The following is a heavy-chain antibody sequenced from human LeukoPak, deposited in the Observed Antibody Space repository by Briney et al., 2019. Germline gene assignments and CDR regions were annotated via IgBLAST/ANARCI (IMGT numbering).Heavy chain of an antibody. J-gene: IGHJ4*02. CDR1: GGTFSSYA. Sequence: SVKVSCKASGGTFSSYAISWVRQAPGQGLEWMGRIIPIFGIANYAQKFQGRVTITADKSTSTAYMELSSLRSEDTAVYYCARVGPFSSIDYWGQGTLVTVSS. CDR2: IIPIFGIA. V-gene: IGHV1-69*04. CDR3: ARVGPFSSIDY. D-gene: IGHD6-6*01.